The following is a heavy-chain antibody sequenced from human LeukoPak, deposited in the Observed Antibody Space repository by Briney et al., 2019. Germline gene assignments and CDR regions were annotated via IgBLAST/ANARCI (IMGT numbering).Heavy chain of an antibody. V-gene: IGHV1-18*04. CDR1: GYTFTSYH. CDR2: ISAYNGNT. Sequence: ALVKVSCKASGYTFTSYHMHWVRQAPGQGLEWMGWISAYNGNTNYAQKFQGRVTFTADKSTTTASMELSSLKSDDTAVYYCVRSGYYYDWFDPWGQGTLVTV. CDR3: VRSGYYYDWFDP. D-gene: IGHD5-12*01. J-gene: IGHJ5*02.